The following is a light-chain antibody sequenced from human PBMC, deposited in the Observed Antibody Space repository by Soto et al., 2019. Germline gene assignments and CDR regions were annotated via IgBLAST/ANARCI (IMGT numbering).Light chain of an antibody. CDR3: SSYTSCSTPGV. V-gene: IGLV2-14*01. J-gene: IGLJ1*01. CDR1: SSDVGGYNY. Sequence: QSALTQPASVSGSPGQSITISCTGTSSDVGGYNYVSWYQQHPGKAPKLMIYDVTNRPSGVSNRFSGSKSGNTASLTISGHQAEDEADYYCSSYTSCSTPGVFGTGTKLTVL. CDR2: DVT.